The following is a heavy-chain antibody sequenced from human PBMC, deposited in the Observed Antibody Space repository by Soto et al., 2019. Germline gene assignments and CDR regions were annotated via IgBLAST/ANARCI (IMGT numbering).Heavy chain of an antibody. J-gene: IGHJ4*02. CDR2: VYHSGST. V-gene: IGHV4-38-2*01. CDR3: ARAHISSEGYYFDY. Sequence: SETLSLTCAVSGYSISSGYYWGWIRQPPGKGPEWIGSVYHSGSTYYNPSLKSRVTISVNTSKNQFSLKLSSVTAADTAVYYCARAHISSEGYYFDYWGQGTLVTVSS. CDR1: GYSISSGYY. D-gene: IGHD6-6*01.